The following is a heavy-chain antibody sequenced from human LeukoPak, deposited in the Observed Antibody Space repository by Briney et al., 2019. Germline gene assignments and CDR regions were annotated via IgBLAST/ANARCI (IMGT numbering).Heavy chain of an antibody. D-gene: IGHD2-2*01. J-gene: IGHJ6*03. CDR3: GRGFAVVPAGLMDV. V-gene: IGHV3-74*03. CDR2: IKTDGSST. Sequence: RGSLRLSCAASGFTFSSYWMHCARQTPGKGRMWVSRIKTDGSSTTYTDSVKGRFTISRDNAKNTLYLQMNSLRVEDTAVYYCGRGFAVVPAGLMDVWGRGTTVTVSS. CDR1: GFTFSSYW.